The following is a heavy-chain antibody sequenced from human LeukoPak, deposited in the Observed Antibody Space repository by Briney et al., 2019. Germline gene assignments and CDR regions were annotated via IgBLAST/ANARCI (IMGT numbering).Heavy chain of an antibody. CDR1: GFTFSTHW. CDR3: TRDQSIPNLDAFDI. Sequence: GGSLRLSCAASGFTFSTHWMTWVRQAPGKGLEWVANINQDGSYKNYADSVKGRFAISRDNAKKSLYLQMNSLTAEDTAVYYCTRDQSIPNLDAFDIWGQGTMVTVSS. CDR2: INQDGSYK. J-gene: IGHJ3*02. V-gene: IGHV3-7*05. D-gene: IGHD1-14*01.